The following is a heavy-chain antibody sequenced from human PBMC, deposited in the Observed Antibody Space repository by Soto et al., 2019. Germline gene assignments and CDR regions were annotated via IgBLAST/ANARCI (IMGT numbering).Heavy chain of an antibody. V-gene: IGHV1-2*02. CDR3: ARVNVVVVADTREYYFDY. CDR2: INPNSGGT. CDR1: GYTFTGYY. Sequence: ASVKVSCKASGYTFTGYYMHWVRQAPGQGLEWMGWINPNSGGTNYAQKFQGRVTMTRDTSISTAYMELSRLRSDDTAVYYCARVNVVVVADTREYYFDYWGQGTLVTVSS. D-gene: IGHD2-15*01. J-gene: IGHJ4*02.